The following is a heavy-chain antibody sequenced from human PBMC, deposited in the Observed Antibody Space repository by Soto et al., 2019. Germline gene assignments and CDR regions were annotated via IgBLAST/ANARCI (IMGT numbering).Heavy chain of an antibody. V-gene: IGHV4-59*08. J-gene: IGHJ5*02. CDR3: ARRGGVVVTSNWFDP. D-gene: IGHD3-3*01. CDR1: GASISPYY. Sequence: PSETLSLTCTVSGASISPYYWSWIRQPPGKGLEWIGCIYYNGNTDYNPSLKSRATLSVDTSKKQFSLNLRSVTAADTALYYCARRGGVVVTSNWFDPWGQGTLVTVSS. CDR2: IYYNGNT.